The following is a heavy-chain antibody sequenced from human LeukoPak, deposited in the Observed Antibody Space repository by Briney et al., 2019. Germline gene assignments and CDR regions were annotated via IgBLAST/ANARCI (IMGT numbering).Heavy chain of an antibody. J-gene: IGHJ4*02. V-gene: IGHV3-33*06. Sequence: GGSLRLSCAASGFTFSSYSMNWVRQAPGKGLEWVALIWYDGSNKYYADSVKGRFTISRDNSKNTMYLQMNSLRAEDTAVYYCAKGLLYDFWSVDYWGQGTLVTVSS. CDR2: IWYDGSNK. CDR3: AKGLLYDFWSVDY. D-gene: IGHD3-3*01. CDR1: GFTFSSYS.